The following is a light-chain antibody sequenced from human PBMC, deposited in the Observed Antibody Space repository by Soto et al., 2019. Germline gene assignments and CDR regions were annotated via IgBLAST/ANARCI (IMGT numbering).Light chain of an antibody. CDR1: SSDVGGYNH. CDR3: CSYTSLSTVV. CDR2: AVS. V-gene: IGLV2-14*01. J-gene: IGLJ2*01. Sequence: QSVLTQPASVSGSPGQSITISCTGTSSDVGGYNHVSWYQHSPGKAPKLILFAVSDRPSGVSHRFSGSKSGNTASLTISGLQAEDEDDYYCCSYTSLSTVVFGGGTQLTVL.